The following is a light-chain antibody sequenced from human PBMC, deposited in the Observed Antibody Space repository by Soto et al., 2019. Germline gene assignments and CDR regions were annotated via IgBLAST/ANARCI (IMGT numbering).Light chain of an antibody. CDR3: QQSYSAPPHT. CDR2: AAS. V-gene: IGKV1-39*01. CDR1: QTISSY. J-gene: IGKJ4*01. Sequence: DFQMTQSPSALSAAVGDRVTITCRSLQTISSYLNWYQQKPGKAPNLLISAASSLQSGVPSRFGGSGSGTDFTLTISSLQPEEFATYYCQQSYSAPPHTFGGGTNVDIK.